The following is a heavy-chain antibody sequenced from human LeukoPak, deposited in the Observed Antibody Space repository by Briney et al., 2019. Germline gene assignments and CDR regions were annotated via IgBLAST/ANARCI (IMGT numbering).Heavy chain of an antibody. Sequence: SETLSLTCNVSGGSISGYHWSWIRQPPGKGLEWLGYIYYSGSSNYNPSLKSRVTISVDTSKNQFSLKLSSVTAADTAVYYCARRHGEGDYWGQGTLVTVSS. J-gene: IGHJ4*02. CDR3: ARRHGEGDY. D-gene: IGHD4-17*01. V-gene: IGHV4-59*12. CDR1: GGSISGYH. CDR2: IYYSGSS.